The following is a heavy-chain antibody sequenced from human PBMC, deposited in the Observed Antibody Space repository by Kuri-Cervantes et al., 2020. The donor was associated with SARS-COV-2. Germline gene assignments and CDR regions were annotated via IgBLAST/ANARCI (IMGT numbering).Heavy chain of an antibody. CDR3: AKLFGVVVAGTLDY. Sequence: GESLKISCAASGFTVSSNYMSWVRQAPGKGLEWVSVIYSCGSTYYADSVKGRFTISRDNSKNTLYLQMNSLRAEDTAIYYCAKLFGVVVAGTLDYWGQGALVTVSS. V-gene: IGHV3-53*01. CDR1: GFTVSSNY. CDR2: IYSCGST. D-gene: IGHD2-15*01. J-gene: IGHJ4*02.